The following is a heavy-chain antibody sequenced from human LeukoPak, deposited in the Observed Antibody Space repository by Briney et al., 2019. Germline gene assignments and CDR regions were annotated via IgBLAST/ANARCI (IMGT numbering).Heavy chain of an antibody. J-gene: IGHJ6*03. CDR2: ISYDGSNK. CDR1: GFTFSSYA. V-gene: IGHV3-30*01. Sequence: PGGSLRLSCAASGFTFSSYAMHWVRQAPGKGLEWVAVISYDGSNKYYADSVKGRFTISRDNSKNTLYLQMNSLGAEDTAVYYCARGRAGYYYYYMDVWGKGTTVTVSS. CDR3: ARGRAGYYYYYMDV.